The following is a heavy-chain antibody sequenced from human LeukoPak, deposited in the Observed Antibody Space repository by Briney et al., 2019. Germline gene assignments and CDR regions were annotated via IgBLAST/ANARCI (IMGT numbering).Heavy chain of an antibody. CDR3: AKINIPASWSGDPNDAFDV. CDR2: ISGRGDNT. D-gene: IGHD3-3*01. Sequence: GGSLRLSCVASGFIFGSFTMSWVRQAPGKRLEWLSAISGRGDNTYYTDSVKGRFTVSRDNAKNTQYLQMNSLSAEDTAIYYCAKINIPASWSGDPNDAFDVWGQGTRVTVSS. J-gene: IGHJ3*01. V-gene: IGHV3-23*01. CDR1: GFIFGSFT.